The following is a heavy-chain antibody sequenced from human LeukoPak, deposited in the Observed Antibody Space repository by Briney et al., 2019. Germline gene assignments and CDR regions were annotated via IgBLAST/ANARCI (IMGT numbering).Heavy chain of an antibody. CDR2: INHSGST. D-gene: IGHD6-13*01. CDR3: ARDSSLYYFDY. Sequence: SETLSLTCAVYGGSFSDNCWSWIRQPPGKGLEWIGEINHSGSTNYNPSLKSRVTISVDMSKSQFSLKLSSVTAADTAVYYCARDSSLYYFDYWGQGTLVTVSS. V-gene: IGHV4-34*01. J-gene: IGHJ4*02. CDR1: GGSFSDNC.